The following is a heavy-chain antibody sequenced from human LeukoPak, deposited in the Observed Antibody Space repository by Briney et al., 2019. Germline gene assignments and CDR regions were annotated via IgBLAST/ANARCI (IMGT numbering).Heavy chain of an antibody. CDR2: ISSSGNYI. Sequence: AGGSLRLSCAASRFDFEIYEMNWIRQAPGKGLEWVSYISSSGNYIYYADSVKGRFTISRDNAKNSLYLQMNSLRAEDTAVYYCARDSIQQQLVLEDRGYPYYFEHWGQGTLVTVSS. V-gene: IGHV3-48*03. D-gene: IGHD6-13*01. CDR1: RFDFEIYE. J-gene: IGHJ4*02. CDR3: ARDSIQQQLVLEDRGYPYYFEH.